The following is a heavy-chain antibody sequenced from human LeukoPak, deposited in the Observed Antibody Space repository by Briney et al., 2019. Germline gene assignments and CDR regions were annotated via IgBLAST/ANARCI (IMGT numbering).Heavy chain of an antibody. CDR3: AKVAHMVRGVTDFDY. V-gene: IGHV3-23*01. J-gene: IGHJ4*02. CDR2: ISCSGGST. Sequence: GSLRLSCAASGFTFSSYAMSWVRQAPGKGLEWVSAISCSGGSTYYADSVKGRFTISRDNSKNTLYLQMNSLRAEDTAVYYCAKVAHMVRGVTDFDYWGQGTLVTVSS. D-gene: IGHD3-10*01. CDR1: GFTFSSYA.